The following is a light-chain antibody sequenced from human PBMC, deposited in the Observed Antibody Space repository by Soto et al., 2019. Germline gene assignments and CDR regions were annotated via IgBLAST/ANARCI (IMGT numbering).Light chain of an antibody. Sequence: EIVLTQSPATLSLSPGERATLSCRASQSVSSYLAWYQQKPGQAPRLLIYDASTRATGIPARFSGSGSGTDFIHPISSLEPQDFAVYYCQQRSNWPRTFGQGTKVEIK. CDR3: QQRSNWPRT. CDR1: QSVSSY. CDR2: DAS. J-gene: IGKJ1*01. V-gene: IGKV3-11*01.